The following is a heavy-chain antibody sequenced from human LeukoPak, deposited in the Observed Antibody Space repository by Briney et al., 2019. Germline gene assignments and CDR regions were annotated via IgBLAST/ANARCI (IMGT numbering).Heavy chain of an antibody. V-gene: IGHV3-66*01. CDR1: VFTLRGDY. J-gene: IGHJ4*02. D-gene: IGHD4-17*01. Sequence: GGSLRLSCAAPVFTLRGDYMSWVRQAPGKGLEWVSIIYSGGSTYYADSVKGRFTISRDNSKNTQYLQKNSLRAEDTAVYYCARIMTTVTTRCYWGQGTLVTVSS. CDR3: ARIMTTVTTRCY. CDR2: IYSGGST.